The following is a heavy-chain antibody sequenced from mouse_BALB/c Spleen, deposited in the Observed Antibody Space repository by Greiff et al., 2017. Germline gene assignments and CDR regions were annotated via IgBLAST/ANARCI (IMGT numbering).Heavy chain of an antibody. Sequence: QVQLQQSGPQLVRPGASVKISCKASGYSFTSYWMHWVKQRPGQGLEWIGMIDPSDSETRLNQKFKDKATLTVDKSSSTAYMQLSSPTSEDSAVYYCARRGVRSQAMDYWGQGTSVTVSS. J-gene: IGHJ4*01. V-gene: IGHV1S127*01. CDR3: ARRGVRSQAMDY. CDR2: IDPSDSET. CDR1: GYSFTSYW.